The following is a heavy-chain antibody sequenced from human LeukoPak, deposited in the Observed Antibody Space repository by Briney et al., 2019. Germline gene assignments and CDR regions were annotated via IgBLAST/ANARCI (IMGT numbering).Heavy chain of an antibody. Sequence: SVKVSCKASGYTFTGYYMHWVRQAPGQGLEWMGGIIPIFGTANYAQKFQGRVTITADESTSTAYMELSSLRSEDTAVYYCARVLGSCSTSCYRRGFDPWGQGTLVTVSS. J-gene: IGHJ5*02. CDR1: GYTFTGYY. CDR2: IIPIFGTA. V-gene: IGHV1-69*13. CDR3: ARVLGSCSTSCYRRGFDP. D-gene: IGHD2-2*02.